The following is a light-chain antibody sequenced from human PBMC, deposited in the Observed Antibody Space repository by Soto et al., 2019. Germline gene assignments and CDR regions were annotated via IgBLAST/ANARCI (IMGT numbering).Light chain of an antibody. V-gene: IGKV1-39*01. J-gene: IGKJ4*01. Sequence: DIQMTQSPSSLSASVGDRVTIICRASQSISTYLNWYQQKPGKAPKLLIYAASSLQSGVPSRFSGSGSGTDFSLNIRSLQPEDFATYYCQQSYSTPLTFGGGTKVEIK. CDR3: QQSYSTPLT. CDR2: AAS. CDR1: QSISTY.